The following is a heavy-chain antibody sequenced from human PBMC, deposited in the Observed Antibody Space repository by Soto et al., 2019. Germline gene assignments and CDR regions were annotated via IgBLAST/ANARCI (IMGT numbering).Heavy chain of an antibody. D-gene: IGHD3-22*01. CDR2: IFSNDEK. V-gene: IGHV2-26*01. Sequence: QVTLKESGPVLVKPTEPLTLTCTVSGFSLSNARMGVSWIRQPPGKALEWLAHIFSNDEKSYSTSLKSRLTISKDTSKSQVVLTMTNMDPVDTATYYCARRFYYYDSSGYFYWYFDLWGRGTLVTVSS. CDR1: GFSLSNARMG. J-gene: IGHJ2*01. CDR3: ARRFYYYDSSGYFYWYFDL.